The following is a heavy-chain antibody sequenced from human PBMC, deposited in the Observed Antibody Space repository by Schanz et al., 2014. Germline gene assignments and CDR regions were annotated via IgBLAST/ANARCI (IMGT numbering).Heavy chain of an antibody. CDR3: AKGRRGYFDSSGSYWGTFDF. V-gene: IGHV3-23*04. J-gene: IGHJ4*02. D-gene: IGHD3-22*01. CDR2: LSGSGGTT. Sequence: EQLVESGGGLVKPGGSLRLSCAASGFTFSSYAMSWVRQAPGKGLEWVSALSGSGGTTHYADSVEGRFTISRVNSKNTLYLRMKGLRAEDTAVYYCAKGRRGYFDSSGSYWGTFDFWGQGTLVSVSS. CDR1: GFTFSSYA.